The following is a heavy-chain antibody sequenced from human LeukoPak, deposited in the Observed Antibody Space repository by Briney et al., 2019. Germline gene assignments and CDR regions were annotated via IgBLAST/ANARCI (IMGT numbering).Heavy chain of an antibody. CDR1: GYSFTGYY. J-gene: IGHJ4*02. V-gene: IGHV1-2*02. D-gene: IGHD4-17*01. CDR3: ARLLSDSGTVSNY. Sequence: GASVKVSCKASGYSFTGYYMHWVRQAPGQGLEWMGWINPNSGGTKYAQKFQGRVTMTRDTSISTAYMELSRLRSDDTAVYYCARLLSDSGTVSNYWGQGTLVTVSS. CDR2: INPNSGGT.